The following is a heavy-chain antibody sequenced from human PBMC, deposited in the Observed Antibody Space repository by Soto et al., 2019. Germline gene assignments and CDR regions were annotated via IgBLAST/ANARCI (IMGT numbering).Heavy chain of an antibody. J-gene: IGHJ4*02. Sequence: GGSLRLSCAASGFTFSSYSMNWVRQAPGKGLEWVSYISSSSSTIYYADSVKGRFTISRDNAKNSLYLQMNSLRAEDTAVYYCARDSRYGDLDYWGQGTLVTVSS. CDR2: ISSSSSTI. CDR1: GFTFSSYS. CDR3: ARDSRYGDLDY. V-gene: IGHV3-48*01. D-gene: IGHD4-17*01.